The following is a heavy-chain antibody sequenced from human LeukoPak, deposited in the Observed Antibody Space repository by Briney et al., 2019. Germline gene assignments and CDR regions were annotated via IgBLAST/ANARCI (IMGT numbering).Heavy chain of an antibody. CDR2: IYYSGST. V-gene: IGHV4-31*03. CDR1: GGSISSGGYY. D-gene: IGHD3-10*01. CDR3: ARGEDYYGSGSFDH. J-gene: IGHJ4*02. Sequence: SETLSLTCTVSGGSISSGGYYWSWIRQHPGKGLEWIGYIYYSGSTYYNPSLKSRVTISVDTSKNQFSLKLSSVTAADTAVYYCARGEDYYGSGSFDHWGQGTLVTVSS.